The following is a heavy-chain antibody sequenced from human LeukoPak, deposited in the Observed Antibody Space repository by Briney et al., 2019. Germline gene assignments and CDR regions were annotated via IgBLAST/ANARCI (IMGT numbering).Heavy chain of an antibody. CDR3: AKSGYNRFDY. CDR1: GFTFSRYA. J-gene: IGHJ4*02. V-gene: IGHV3-23*01. D-gene: IGHD5-24*01. CDR2: ISGSDGRT. Sequence: PGGSLRLSCAASGFTFSRYAMSWVRQAPGKGLECVASISGSDGRTYYADSVKGRFTISRDNSKNTLYLQMNTRRAEDTAVYYCAKSGYNRFDYWGQGTLVTVSS.